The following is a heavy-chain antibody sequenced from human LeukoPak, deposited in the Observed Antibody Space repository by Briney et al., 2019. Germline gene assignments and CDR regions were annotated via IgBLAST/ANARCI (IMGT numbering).Heavy chain of an antibody. CDR3: ARVPPTYSNYMDV. J-gene: IGHJ6*03. CDR2: ISSSSSTR. V-gene: IGHV3-11*01. D-gene: IGHD4-11*01. CDR1: GFTFSDYY. Sequence: GGSLRLSCAASGFTFSDYYMSWIRQAPGKGLELVSDISSSSSTRYYADSVKGRCTISRDNAKNSLYLQMNSLRAEDTAVYYCARVPPTYSNYMDVWGKGTTVTASS.